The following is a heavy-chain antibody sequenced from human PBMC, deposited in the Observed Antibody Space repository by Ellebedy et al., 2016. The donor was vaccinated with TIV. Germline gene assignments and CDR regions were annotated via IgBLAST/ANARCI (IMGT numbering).Heavy chain of an antibody. CDR3: ARDLTTFGLLIRTLDY. CDR2: INPNGGSS. Sequence: ASVKVSCXASGYTFTDFYLHWVRQAPGQGLEWMGWINPNGGSSNYAQKFQGRVIMTRDTSISTAYMELSSLKSDDTAVYYCARDLTTFGLLIRTLDYWGQGTLVTVSS. J-gene: IGHJ4*02. V-gene: IGHV1-2*02. D-gene: IGHD3-3*01. CDR1: GYTFTDFY.